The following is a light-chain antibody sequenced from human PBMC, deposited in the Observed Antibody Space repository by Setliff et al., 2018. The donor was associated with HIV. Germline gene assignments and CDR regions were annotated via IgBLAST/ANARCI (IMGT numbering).Light chain of an antibody. Sequence: SYELTQPPSVSVSPGQTASITCSGDKLGDKYACWYQQEPGQSPVLVIYQDNKRPSGIPERFSGSNSGNTATLTISGTQAMDEADYYCQAWDSSTYVFGTGTKV. CDR3: QAWDSSTYV. CDR1: KLGDKY. V-gene: IGLV3-1*01. CDR2: QDN. J-gene: IGLJ1*01.